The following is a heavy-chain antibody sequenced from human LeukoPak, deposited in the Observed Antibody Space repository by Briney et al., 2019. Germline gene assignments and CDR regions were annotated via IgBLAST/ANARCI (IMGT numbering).Heavy chain of an antibody. Sequence: PSETLSLTCAVYGGSISSYYWSWIRQPPGKGLEWIGYIYYSGSTNYNPSLKSRVTISVDTSKNQFSLKLSSVTAADTAVYYCARAKSQYWFDPWGQGTLVTVSS. V-gene: IGHV4-59*01. CDR1: GGSISSYY. J-gene: IGHJ5*02. CDR3: ARAKSQYWFDP. CDR2: IYYSGST. D-gene: IGHD6-19*01.